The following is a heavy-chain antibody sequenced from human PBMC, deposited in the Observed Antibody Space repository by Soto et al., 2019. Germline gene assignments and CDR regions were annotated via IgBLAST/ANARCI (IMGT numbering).Heavy chain of an antibody. Sequence: QVQLQESGPGLVKPSETLSLTCTVSGGSISNYYWSWIRQPPGKGLEWIGYIYYSGSTRYNPSLTSRVTISVDTSKTQFSLKLSSVTAAATAVYYCARHGPIAAAGTVFDYWGQGTLVTVSS. D-gene: IGHD6-13*01. CDR1: GGSISNYY. J-gene: IGHJ4*02. V-gene: IGHV4-59*08. CDR2: IYYSGST. CDR3: ARHGPIAAAGTVFDY.